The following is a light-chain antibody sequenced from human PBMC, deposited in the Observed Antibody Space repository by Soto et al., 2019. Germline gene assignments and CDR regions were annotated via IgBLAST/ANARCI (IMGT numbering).Light chain of an antibody. CDR1: QSVSSNY. V-gene: IGKV3-20*01. CDR2: GAS. CDR3: QQCGSSSRS. Sequence: EIVLTQSPGTLSLSPGERATLSCRASQSVSSNYLAWYQQKPGQAPRLHIYGASSRATGIPDRFSGRGSGTGFTLTISRLEPEDFGVYYCQQCGSSSRSFGQETKVQI. J-gene: IGKJ1*01.